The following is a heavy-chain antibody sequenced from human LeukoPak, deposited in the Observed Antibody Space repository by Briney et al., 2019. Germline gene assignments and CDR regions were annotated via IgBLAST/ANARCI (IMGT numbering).Heavy chain of an antibody. Sequence: SETLSLTCTVSGGSISSYYWSWIRQPAGKGLEWIGRIYTSGSTNYNPSLKSRVTISVDTSKNQFSLKLSSVTAADTAVYYCARYPYYYDSSGYLTTEPFDYWGQGTLVTVSS. CDR1: GGSISSYY. CDR3: ARYPYYYDSSGYLTTEPFDY. V-gene: IGHV4-4*07. J-gene: IGHJ4*02. CDR2: IYTSGST. D-gene: IGHD3-22*01.